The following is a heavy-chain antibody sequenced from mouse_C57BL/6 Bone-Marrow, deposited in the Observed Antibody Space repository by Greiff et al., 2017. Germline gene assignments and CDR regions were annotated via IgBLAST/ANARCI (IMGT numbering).Heavy chain of an antibody. CDR1: GFTFSSYG. V-gene: IGHV5-6*02. CDR2: ISSGGSYT. D-gene: IGHD2-4*01. CDR3: AIGVITTSFAY. J-gene: IGHJ3*01. Sequence: EVKLVESGGDLVKPGGSLKLSCAASGFTFSSYGMSWVRQTPDKRLEWVGTISSGGSYTYYPDSVKGRFTISRDNAKNTLYLQMSSLKSEDTAMYYCAIGVITTSFAYWGQGTLVTVSA.